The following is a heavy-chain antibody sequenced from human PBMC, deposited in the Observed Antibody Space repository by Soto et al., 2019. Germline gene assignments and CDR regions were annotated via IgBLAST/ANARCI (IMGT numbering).Heavy chain of an antibody. CDR3: ARDYETSSAGYYYYGMDV. CDR1: GFTFRSYA. CDR2: ISHDGNIK. J-gene: IGHJ6*02. D-gene: IGHD3-9*01. V-gene: IGHV3-30*09. Sequence: QVQLVESGGGVVQPGRSLRLSCGASGFTFRSYAMHWVRQAPGKGLEWVATISHDGNIKYYADSVKGRFAISRDNSMNAMFLQMDSVRPEDTARYYCARDYETSSAGYYYYGMDVWGHGTTVTVSS.